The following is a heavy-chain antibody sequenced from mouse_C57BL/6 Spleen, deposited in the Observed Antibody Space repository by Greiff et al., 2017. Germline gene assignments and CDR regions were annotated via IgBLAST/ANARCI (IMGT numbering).Heavy chain of an antibody. CDR2: IYTGNGDT. J-gene: IGHJ4*01. CDR3: AITTVVATGAMDY. V-gene: IGHV1-12*01. Sequence: QVQLQQSGAELVRPGASVKMSCKASGYTFTSYNMHWVKQTPRQGLEWIGAIYTGNGDTSYNQKFKGKATLTVDKSSSTAYMQSSSLTSEDSAVYFGAITTVVATGAMDYWGQGTSVTVSS. CDR1: GYTFTSYN. D-gene: IGHD1-1*01.